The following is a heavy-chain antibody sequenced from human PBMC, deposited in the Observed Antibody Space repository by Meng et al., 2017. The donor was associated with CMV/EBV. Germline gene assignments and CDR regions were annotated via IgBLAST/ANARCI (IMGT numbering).Heavy chain of an antibody. D-gene: IGHD3-22*01. CDR2: IKSKTDGGTT. V-gene: IGHV3-15*01. J-gene: IGHJ6*02. CDR1: GFTFSNAW. Sequence: GESLKISCAASGFTFSNAWMSWVRQAPGKGLEWVGRIKSKTDGGTTDYAAPVKGRFSISRADSTNTLYLQMNSLKTEDTAVYYCTTSDSSVYYRYYYYGMDVWGQGTTVTVSS. CDR3: TTSDSSVYYRYYYYGMDV.